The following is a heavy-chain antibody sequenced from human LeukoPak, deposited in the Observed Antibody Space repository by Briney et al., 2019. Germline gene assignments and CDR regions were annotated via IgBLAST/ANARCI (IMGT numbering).Heavy chain of an antibody. CDR2: ISGSGGST. Sequence: GGSLRLSCAASGFTFSSYAMSWVRQAPGKGLEWVSGISGSGGSTYYAYSVKGRFTISRDNSKNTLYLQMNNLKAQDKAGDYWAKIPVLVAYYFDYWGQGTLVTVSS. V-gene: IGHV3-23*01. J-gene: IGHJ4*02. CDR1: GFTFSSYA. D-gene: IGHD2-2*01. CDR3: AKIPVLVAYYFDY.